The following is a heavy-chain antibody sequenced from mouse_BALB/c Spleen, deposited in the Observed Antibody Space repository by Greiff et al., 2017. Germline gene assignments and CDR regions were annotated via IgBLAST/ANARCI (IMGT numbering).Heavy chain of an antibody. CDR2: IRNKANGYTT. CDR3: ARDEGLRPLFDY. J-gene: IGHJ2*01. CDR1: GFTFTDYY. D-gene: IGHD1-2*01. V-gene: IGHV7-3*02. Sequence: EVMLVESGGGLVQPGGSLRLSCATSGFTFTDYYMSWVRQPPGKALEWLGFIRNKANGYTTEYSASVKGRFTISRDNSQSILYLQMNTLRAEDSATYYCARDEGLRPLFDYWGQGTTLTVSS.